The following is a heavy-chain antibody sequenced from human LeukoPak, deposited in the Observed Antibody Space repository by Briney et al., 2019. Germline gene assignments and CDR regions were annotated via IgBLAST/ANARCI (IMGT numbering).Heavy chain of an antibody. D-gene: IGHD5-18*01. J-gene: IGHJ4*02. CDR2: INTSGST. CDR1: GGSISNYY. CDR3: ARSRGTTLVTRFDY. V-gene: IGHV4-4*07. Sequence: SETLSLTCTDSGGSISNYYWSWIRQPAGKGLEWIGRINTSGSTDYNPSLKSRVTMSVDTAKNQFSLNLSSLTAADTAVYYCARSRGTTLVTRFDYWGQGTLVTVSS.